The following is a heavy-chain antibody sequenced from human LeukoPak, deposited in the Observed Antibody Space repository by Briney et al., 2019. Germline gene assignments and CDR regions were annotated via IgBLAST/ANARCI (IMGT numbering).Heavy chain of an antibody. CDR1: GGSFSGYY. D-gene: IGHD2-2*01. V-gene: IGHV4-34*01. CDR3: ARGGPGVVPAADFDY. Sequence: SETLSLTCAVYGGSFSGYYWSWIRQPPGKGLEWIGEINHSGSTNYNPSLKSRVTISVDTSKNQFSLKLSPVTAADTAVYYCARGGPGVVPAADFDYWGQGTLVTVSS. CDR2: INHSGST. J-gene: IGHJ4*02.